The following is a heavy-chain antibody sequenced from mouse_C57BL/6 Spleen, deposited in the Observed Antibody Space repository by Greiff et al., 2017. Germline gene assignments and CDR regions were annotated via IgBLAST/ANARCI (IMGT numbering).Heavy chain of an antibody. J-gene: IGHJ2*01. CDR3: ARDYYGSSEDY. D-gene: IGHD1-1*01. CDR1: GYSITSGYY. CDR2: ISYDGSN. V-gene: IGHV3-6*01. Sequence: EVQLVESGPGLVKPSQSLSLTCSVTGYSITSGYYWNWIRQFPGNKLEWMGYISYDGSNNYNPSLKNRISITRDTSKNQFFLKLNSVTTEDTATYYCARDYYGSSEDYWGQGTTLTVSS.